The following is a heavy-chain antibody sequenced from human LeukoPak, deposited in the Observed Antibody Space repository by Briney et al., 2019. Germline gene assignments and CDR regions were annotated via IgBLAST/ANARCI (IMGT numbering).Heavy chain of an antibody. CDR1: GYSFTRYW. J-gene: IGHJ5*02. Sequence: GGSLQISCKGSGYSFTRYWIVWVRQMPGKGLEWRGIRYPGDSDTRYTPSFQGQVTISADKSISTAYLQWSSLKASDTAMYYCARRSSSWYGNEFDPWGQGTLVTVSS. V-gene: IGHV5-51*01. CDR3: ARRSSSWYGNEFDP. CDR2: RYPGDSDT. D-gene: IGHD6-13*01.